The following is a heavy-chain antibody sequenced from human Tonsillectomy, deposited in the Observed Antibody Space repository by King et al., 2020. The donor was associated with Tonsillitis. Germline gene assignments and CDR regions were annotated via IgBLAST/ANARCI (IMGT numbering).Heavy chain of an antibody. CDR2: ISSDGSIT. CDR3: ARAFSGYYYGMDV. V-gene: IGHV3-74*01. J-gene: IGHJ6*02. Sequence: VKLVESGGGLVQPGGSLRLSCAASGFTFSSYWMYWVRHAPGKGLLWFARISSDGSITNYADSVKGRFTISRDNAKNTVSLQMNTLRAEDTAVYYCARAFSGYYYGMDVWGQGTTVTVSS. D-gene: IGHD3-3*02. CDR1: GFTFSSYW.